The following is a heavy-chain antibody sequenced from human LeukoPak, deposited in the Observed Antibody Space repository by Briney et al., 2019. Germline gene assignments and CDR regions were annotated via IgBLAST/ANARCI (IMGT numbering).Heavy chain of an antibody. CDR1: GYTFSTYY. D-gene: IGHD2-15*01. CDR2: INPSGGGT. Sequence: ASVKVSCKASGYTFSTYYMHWVRQAPGQGLEWLGIINPSGGGTTYAQKFQGRVTMTSDTSTSTVYMEVSSLRAEDMAVYYCARGDRDPRFDYWGQGTLVTVSS. CDR3: ARGDRDPRFDY. V-gene: IGHV1-46*01. J-gene: IGHJ4*02.